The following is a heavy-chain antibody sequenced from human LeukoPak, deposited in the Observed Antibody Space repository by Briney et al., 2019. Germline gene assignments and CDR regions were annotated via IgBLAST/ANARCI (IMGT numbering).Heavy chain of an antibody. D-gene: IGHD3-16*02. V-gene: IGHV4-59*01. CDR3: ARGLGFYDYVWGSHRYTPYYFDY. J-gene: IGHJ4*02. CDR2: IYYSGYT. CDR1: GGSLSRYY. Sequence: SETLSLTCIVSGGSLSRYYWNWIRQPPGKGLEWMGYIYYSGYTNYNPSLKSRVTISVDTSKNQFFLKLISVTAADKAVYYCARGLGFYDYVWGSHRYTPYYFDYWGQGTLVTVSS.